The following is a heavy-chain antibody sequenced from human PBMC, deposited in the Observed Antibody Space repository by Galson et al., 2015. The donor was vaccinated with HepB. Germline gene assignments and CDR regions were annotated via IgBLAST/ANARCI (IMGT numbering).Heavy chain of an antibody. CDR1: GYRFTTFG. CDR3: ARLGAAAGFLDH. V-gene: IGHV1-18*01. Sequence: SVKVSCKASGYRFTTFGIGWVRQAPGQGLEWMGWISPHNGNTFYAQNVQGRVTMTTDTSTRTVYMEVRSLKLDDTAVYYCARLGAAAGFLDHWGQGTLVTVST. D-gene: IGHD6-13*01. J-gene: IGHJ4*02. CDR2: ISPHNGNT.